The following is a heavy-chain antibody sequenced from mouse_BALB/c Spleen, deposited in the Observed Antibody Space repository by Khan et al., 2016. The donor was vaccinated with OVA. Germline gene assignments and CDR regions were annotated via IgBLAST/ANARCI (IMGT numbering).Heavy chain of an antibody. D-gene: IGHD1-1*01. V-gene: IGHV1-7*01. Sequence: QVQLKESGAELAKPGASVKMSCKASGYTFTNYWMHWVKQRPGQGLEWIGDIEPTTGYTDYNQMFKDKTTLTADKSSRTSYMILSSLTSEDSTVYYCTSHGSSYTWSGYRGQATLVT. CDR3: TSHGSSYTWSGY. CDR2: IEPTTGYT. J-gene: IGHJ3*01. CDR1: GYTFTNYW.